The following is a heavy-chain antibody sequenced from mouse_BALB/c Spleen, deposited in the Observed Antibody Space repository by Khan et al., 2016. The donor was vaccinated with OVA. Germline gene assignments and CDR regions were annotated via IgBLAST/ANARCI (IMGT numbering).Heavy chain of an antibody. D-gene: IGHD1-1*01. Sequence: EGELVESGGDLVKPGGSLKLSCTASGFTFSTYGMSWVRQTPDKRLEWVATISSGGTYTYYPDSVMGRFTISRDNAKNTLYLQMSSLRSEDTAMYYCARHWVGVMDYWGQGTSVTVSS. CDR3: ARHWVGVMDY. V-gene: IGHV5-6*01. CDR2: ISSGGTYT. J-gene: IGHJ4*01. CDR1: GFTFSTYG.